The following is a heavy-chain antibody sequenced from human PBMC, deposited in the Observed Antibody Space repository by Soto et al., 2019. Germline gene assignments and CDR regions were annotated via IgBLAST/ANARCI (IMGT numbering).Heavy chain of an antibody. CDR3: ARRPREEEYSSGWYWFDP. J-gene: IGHJ5*02. Sequence: QVQLVQSGAEMKKPGSSVKVSCKASGGTVSSYAISWVRQAPGQGLEWMGGIIPIFGTANYAQKFQGRVTITADESTSTAYMELSSLRSEDTAVYYCARRPREEEYSSGWYWFDPWGQGTLVTVSS. CDR2: IIPIFGTA. D-gene: IGHD6-19*01. V-gene: IGHV1-69*01. CDR1: GGTVSSYA.